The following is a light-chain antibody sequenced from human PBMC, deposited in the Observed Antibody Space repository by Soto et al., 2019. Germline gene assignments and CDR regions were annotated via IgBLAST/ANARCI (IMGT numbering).Light chain of an antibody. CDR3: QQYNNWPPYT. CDR1: QSVSSN. V-gene: IGKV3-15*01. CDR2: GAS. Sequence: EIVMTQSPSTLAVSPGERATLSCRASQSVSSNLAWYQQRPGQAPRLLISGASTRATGIPARFSGSGSGTEFTLTISSLLSEDFAVYHCQQYNNWPPYTFGQGTKLEFK. J-gene: IGKJ2*01.